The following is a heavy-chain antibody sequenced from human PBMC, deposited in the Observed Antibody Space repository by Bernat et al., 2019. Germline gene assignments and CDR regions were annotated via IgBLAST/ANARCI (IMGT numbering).Heavy chain of an antibody. CDR1: GGSFSDYY. V-gene: IGHV4-34*01. CDR3: ARRVSETEYYYYHLDV. Sequence: QVQLQQWGAGLLKPSETLSLTCAVYGGSFSDYYWTWIRQPPGKGLEWIGEINHSGITNYQPSLRSRATLSRDTAKNQVSLKLNSVTAADTAVYYCARRVSETEYYYYHLDVWGKGTTLTVSS. J-gene: IGHJ6*03. D-gene: IGHD2-21*02. CDR2: INHSGIT.